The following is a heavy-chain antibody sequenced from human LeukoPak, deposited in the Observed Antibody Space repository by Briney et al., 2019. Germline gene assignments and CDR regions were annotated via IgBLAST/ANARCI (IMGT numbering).Heavy chain of an antibody. CDR2: IYYSGST. J-gene: IGHJ6*02. D-gene: IGHD6-13*01. Sequence: SETLSLTCTVSGGSISSHYWSWIRQPPGKGLEWIGYIYYSGSTNYNPSLKSRVTISVDTSKNQFSLKLSSVTAADTAVYYCARGSGIMARYGMDVWGQGTTVTVSS. V-gene: IGHV4-59*11. CDR3: ARGSGIMARYGMDV. CDR1: GGSISSHY.